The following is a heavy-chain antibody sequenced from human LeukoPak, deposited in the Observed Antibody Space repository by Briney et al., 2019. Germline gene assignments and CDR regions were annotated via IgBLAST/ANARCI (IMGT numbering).Heavy chain of an antibody. Sequence: GGSLRLSCAASEVTVTSNYMTSVRQAPGKVLQWVSVIYPGGDIYYADSVKGRFTISRDNSKHTLYLQMNTVRAEDTALYYCAKDDRWLEFCCWGQGTPVTVSA. CDR1: EVTVTSNY. CDR2: IYPGGDI. J-gene: IGHJ4*02. D-gene: IGHD3-16*01. CDR3: AKDDRWLEFCC. V-gene: IGHV3-53*01.